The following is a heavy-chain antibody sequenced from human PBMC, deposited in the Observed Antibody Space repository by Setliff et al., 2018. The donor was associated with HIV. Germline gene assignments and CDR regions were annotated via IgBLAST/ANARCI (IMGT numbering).Heavy chain of an antibody. CDR3: ARDRGSGWYGDAFDI. CDR1: GGTFINSA. CDR2: IIPIFGTA. Sequence: SVKVSCKASGGTFINSAFTWVRQAPGQGLEWMGSIIPIFGTANYAQKFQGRVTITTDESTSTAYMELSSLRSEDTAVYYCARDRGSGWYGDAFDIWGQGTMVTVSS. D-gene: IGHD6-19*01. J-gene: IGHJ3*02. V-gene: IGHV1-69*05.